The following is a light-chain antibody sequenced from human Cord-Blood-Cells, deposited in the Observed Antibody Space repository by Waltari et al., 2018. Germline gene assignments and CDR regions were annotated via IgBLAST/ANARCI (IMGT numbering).Light chain of an antibody. Sequence: TQSPGTLSLSPGERATLSCRASQSVSSSYLAWYQQKPGQAPRLLIYGASSRATGIPDRFSGSGSGTDFTLPISRLEPEDFAVYYCQQYGSSPWTFGQGTKVEIK. CDR1: QSVSSSY. CDR2: GAS. CDR3: QQYGSSPWT. V-gene: IGKV3-20*01. J-gene: IGKJ1*01.